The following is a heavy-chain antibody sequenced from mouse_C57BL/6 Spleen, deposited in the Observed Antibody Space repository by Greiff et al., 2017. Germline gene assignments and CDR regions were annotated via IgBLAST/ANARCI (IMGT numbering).Heavy chain of an antibody. CDR3: ARGDSSGYLYYFDY. Sequence: QVQLQQPGAELVRPGTSVKLSCKASGYTFTSYWMHWVQQRPGQGLEWIGVIDPSDSYTNYNQKFKGKATLTVDTSSSTAYMQLSSLTSEDSAVYYCARGDSSGYLYYFDYGGKGTTLRVSS. CDR2: IDPSDSYT. J-gene: IGHJ2*01. D-gene: IGHD3-2*02. CDR1: GYTFTSYW. V-gene: IGHV1-59*01.